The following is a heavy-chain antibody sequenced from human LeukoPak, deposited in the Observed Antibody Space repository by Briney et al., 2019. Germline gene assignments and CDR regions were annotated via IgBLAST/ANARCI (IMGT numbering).Heavy chain of an antibody. CDR2: ISSSGSTI. V-gene: IGHV3-48*03. D-gene: IGHD2-15*01. CDR1: GFTFSSYE. J-gene: IGHJ4*02. CDR3: ARLGYCNSGSCDY. Sequence: GGSLRLSCAASGFTFSSYEMNWVRQAPGTGLEWVSYISSSGSTIHYADSVKGRFTISRDNTKNSLYLQITGLRAEDTAVYYCARLGYCNSGSCDYWGQGTLVTVSS.